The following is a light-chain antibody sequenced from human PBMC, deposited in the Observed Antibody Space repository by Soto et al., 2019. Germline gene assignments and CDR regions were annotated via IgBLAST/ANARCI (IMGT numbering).Light chain of an antibody. CDR3: QHYNNWPPWT. CDR1: QSVSYY. J-gene: IGKJ1*01. V-gene: IGKV3D-15*01. CDR2: DAS. Sequence: EIVMTQSPATLSVSPGERATLSCRASQSVSYYLAWYQQKPGQAPRLLIYDASSRATGVPDRFSGSGSGTDFTLTISRLEPEDFAVYYCQHYNNWPPWTFGQGTKVDI.